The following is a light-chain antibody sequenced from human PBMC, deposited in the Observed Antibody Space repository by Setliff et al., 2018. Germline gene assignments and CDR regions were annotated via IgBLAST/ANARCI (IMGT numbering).Light chain of an antibody. J-gene: IGLJ1*01. CDR2: NNN. Sequence: QSVLAQSPSASASPGQRVTMSCSGSSSNTGKNYVYWYQQFPGTAPKLLIYNNNQRPSGVPDRFSGSKSGTSASLAISGLRSDDEADYYCAAWDDRLRGYVFGSGTKVTVL. CDR1: SSNTGKNY. V-gene: IGLV1-47*01. CDR3: AAWDDRLRGYV.